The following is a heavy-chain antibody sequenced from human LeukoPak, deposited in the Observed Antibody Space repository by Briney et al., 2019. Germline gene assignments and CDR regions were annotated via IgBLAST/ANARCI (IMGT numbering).Heavy chain of an antibody. Sequence: GASVKVSCKASGYTFTGYYMHWVRQAPGQGLEWMGWINPNSGGTNYAQKFQGRVTMTRDTSISTAYMELSRLRSDDTAVYYCATLIAAAGPGVSDDYWGQGTLVTVSS. CDR3: ATLIAAAGPGVSDDY. CDR1: GYTFTGYY. CDR2: INPNSGGT. V-gene: IGHV1-2*02. J-gene: IGHJ4*02. D-gene: IGHD6-13*01.